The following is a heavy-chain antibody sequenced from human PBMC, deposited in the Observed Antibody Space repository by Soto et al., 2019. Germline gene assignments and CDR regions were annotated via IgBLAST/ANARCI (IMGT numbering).Heavy chain of an antibody. V-gene: IGHV1-18*01. CDR2: ISAYNGNT. D-gene: IGHD3-9*01. J-gene: IGHJ4*02. CDR3: ARVHVGLRYFDRDSDY. Sequence: ASVKVSCKASGYTFTSYGISWVRQAPGQGLEWMGWISAYNGNTNYAQKLQGRVTMTTDTSTSTAYMELRSLRSDDTAVYYCARVHVGLRYFDRDSDYWGQGTLVTVSS. CDR1: GYTFTSYG.